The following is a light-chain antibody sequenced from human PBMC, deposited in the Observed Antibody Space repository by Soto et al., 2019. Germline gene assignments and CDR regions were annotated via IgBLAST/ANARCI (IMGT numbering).Light chain of an antibody. J-gene: IGKJ2*01. CDR1: QTFDTY. CDR2: AAT. Sequence: DIQLTQSPSSLSASVGDRVTITCRASQTFDTYLNWYQHKPGTAPKVLIYAATYLQNGVPSRFSGSGSGTDFTLTISSLQPEDFATYYCQQSYSTPRTFGQGTKVDIK. V-gene: IGKV1-39*01. CDR3: QQSYSTPRT.